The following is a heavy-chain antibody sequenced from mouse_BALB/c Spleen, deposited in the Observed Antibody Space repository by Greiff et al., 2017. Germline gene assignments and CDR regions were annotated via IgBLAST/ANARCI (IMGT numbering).Heavy chain of an antibody. CDR1: GFYIKDTY. CDR3: ARSDGYYAWFAY. CDR2: IDPANGNT. D-gene: IGHD2-3*01. J-gene: IGHJ3*01. V-gene: IGHV14-3*02. Sequence: VQLQESGAELVKPGASVKLSCTASGFYIKDTYMHWVKQRPEQGLEWIGRIDPANGNTKYDPKFQGKATITADTSSNTAYLQLSSLTSEDTAVYYCARSDGYYAWFAYWGQGTLVTVSA.